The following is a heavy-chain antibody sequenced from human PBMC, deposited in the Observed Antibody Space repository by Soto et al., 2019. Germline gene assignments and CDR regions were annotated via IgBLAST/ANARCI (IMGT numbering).Heavy chain of an antibody. D-gene: IGHD6-13*01. V-gene: IGHV3-15*07. CDR3: YSRYSWSSSWTEFYYFYYYGMDV. CDR2: IKSKTDGGTT. Sequence: PGGSLRLSCAASGFTFSNAWMNWVRQAPGKGLEWVGRIKSKTDGGTTDYAAPVKGRFTISRDDSKNTLYLQMNSLKTEDTAVYYCYSRYSWSSSWTEFYYFYYYGMDVRGQRTTVTGSS. CDR1: GFTFSNAW. J-gene: IGHJ6*02.